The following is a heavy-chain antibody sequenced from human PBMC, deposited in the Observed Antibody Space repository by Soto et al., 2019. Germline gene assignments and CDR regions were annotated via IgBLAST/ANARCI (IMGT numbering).Heavy chain of an antibody. J-gene: IGHJ4*02. CDR2: ISGSGGST. CDR3: AKVPRYCSGGSCCGGYYDY. Sequence: EVQLLESGGGLVQPGGSLRLSCAASGFTFSSYATSWVRQAPGKGLEWVSAISGSGGSTYYADSVKGRFTISRDNSKNTLYLQMNSLRAEDTAVYYCAKVPRYCSGGSCCGGYYDYWGQGTLVTVSS. CDR1: GFTFSSYA. V-gene: IGHV3-23*01. D-gene: IGHD2-15*01.